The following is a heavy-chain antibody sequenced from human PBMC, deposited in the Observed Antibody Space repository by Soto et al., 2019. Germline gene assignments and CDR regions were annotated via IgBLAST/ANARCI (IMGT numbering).Heavy chain of an antibody. CDR1: GSTFSSYA. CDR3: AKGKENKVFGVNTLFDY. CDR2: ISGNGGST. D-gene: IGHD3-3*01. Sequence: GGSLRLSCAASGSTFSSYAMSWVRQAPGKGLEWVSTISGNGGSTHYADSVKGRFTISRDNSMNTLYLQMNSLRAEDTAIYYCAKGKENKVFGVNTLFDYWGQGTLVTVSS. V-gene: IGHV3-23*01. J-gene: IGHJ4*02.